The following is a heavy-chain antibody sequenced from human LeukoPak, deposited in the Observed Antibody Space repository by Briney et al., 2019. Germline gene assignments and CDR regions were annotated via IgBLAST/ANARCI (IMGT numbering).Heavy chain of an antibody. CDR3: ARDPWQAAVPATGEEDLDGLY. J-gene: IGHJ4*02. V-gene: IGHV3-33*01. D-gene: IGHD6-13*01. CDR2: IWYDGSNK. Sequence: GGSLRLSCAASGFTLSSYGMHWVRQAPGKGLEWVAVIWYDGSNKYYADSVKGRFTISRDNSKNTLYLQMNSLRAEDTAVYYCARDPWQAAVPATGEEDLDGLYWGQGTLVTVSS. CDR1: GFTLSSYG.